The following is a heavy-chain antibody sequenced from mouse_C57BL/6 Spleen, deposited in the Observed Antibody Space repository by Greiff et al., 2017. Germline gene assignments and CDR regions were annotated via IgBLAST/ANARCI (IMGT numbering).Heavy chain of an antibody. Sequence: QVQLKESGAELVKPGASVKISCKASGYAFSSYWMTWVKQRPGKGLEWIGKIYPGDGDTNYHGKFKGQATLTADKTYSTAYMQLSSLTSKDSAVYDWARSVILHYAMDYWGQGTSVTVSS. CDR2: IYPGDGDT. J-gene: IGHJ4*01. CDR3: ARSVILHYAMDY. CDR1: GYAFSSYW. V-gene: IGHV1-80*01.